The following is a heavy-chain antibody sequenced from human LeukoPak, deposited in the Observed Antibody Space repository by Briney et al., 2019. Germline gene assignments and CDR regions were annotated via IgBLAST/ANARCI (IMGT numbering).Heavy chain of an antibody. Sequence: PGRSLRLSCAASGFTFDDYAMHWVRQAQGKGLEWVSGISWNSGSIDYAESVKGRFTISRDNAKNSLYLQMNSLRAEDMALYYCAKDRYISGWYYFDYWGQGTLVTVSS. CDR2: ISWNSGSI. D-gene: IGHD6-19*01. CDR3: AKDRYISGWYYFDY. J-gene: IGHJ4*02. CDR1: GFTFDDYA. V-gene: IGHV3-9*03.